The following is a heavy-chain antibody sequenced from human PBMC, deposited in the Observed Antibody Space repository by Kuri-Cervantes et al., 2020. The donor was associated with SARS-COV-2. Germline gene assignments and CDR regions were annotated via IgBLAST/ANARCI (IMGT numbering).Heavy chain of an antibody. CDR1: GFTFSSYA. CDR2: ISGSGGST. CDR3: AKAPYGDKGAFDY. Sequence: GGSLRLSCAASGFTFSSYAMSWVRQAPGKGLEWASAISGSGGSTYYADSVKGRFTISRDNSKNTLYLQMNSLRAEDTAVYYCAKAPYGDKGAFDYWGQGTLVTVSS. V-gene: IGHV3-23*01. J-gene: IGHJ4*02. D-gene: IGHD4-17*01.